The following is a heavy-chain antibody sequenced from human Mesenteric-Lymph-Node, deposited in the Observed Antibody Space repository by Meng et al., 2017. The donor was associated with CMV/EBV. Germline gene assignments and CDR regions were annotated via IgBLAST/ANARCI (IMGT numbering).Heavy chain of an antibody. D-gene: IGHD6-13*01. J-gene: IGHJ5*02. CDR1: GGSSSGYY. Sequence: RVQQWAGGLLTPPDPSSPSSVVYGGSSSGYYWCCSRQPPGKGLEWRVEINHSGSTNYNPSLKSRVTISVDTSKNQYSLKLSSVNAADTAVYSCARVSSWYGFWFHPWGQGTLVTVSS. CDR3: ARVSSWYGFWFHP. V-gene: IGHV4-34*01. CDR2: INHSGST.